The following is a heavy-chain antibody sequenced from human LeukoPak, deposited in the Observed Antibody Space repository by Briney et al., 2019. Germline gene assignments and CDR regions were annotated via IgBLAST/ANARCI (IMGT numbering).Heavy chain of an antibody. Sequence: GGSLRLSCAASGFTVSSNYMSWVRQAPRKGLEWVSAISGSGGSTYYADSVKGRFTISRDNSKNTLYLQMNSLRAEDTAVYYCAKWIKDSSGYYYGWGQGTLVTVSS. D-gene: IGHD3-22*01. CDR1: GFTVSSNY. V-gene: IGHV3-23*01. CDR3: AKWIKDSSGYYYG. J-gene: IGHJ4*02. CDR2: ISGSGGST.